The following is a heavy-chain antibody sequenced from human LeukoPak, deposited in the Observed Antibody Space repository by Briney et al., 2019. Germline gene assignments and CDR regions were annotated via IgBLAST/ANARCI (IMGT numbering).Heavy chain of an antibody. J-gene: IGHJ4*02. CDR3: ARGDIVVVPAAPPDY. V-gene: IGHV4-61*02. Sequence: SETLSLTCTVSGGSISSGTYYWNWIRQPAGKGLEWIGRIYTSGSTNYNPSLKSRVTISVDTSKNQFSLKLSSVTAADTAVYYCARGDIVVVPAAPPDYWGQGTLVTVSS. CDR1: GGSISSGTYY. CDR2: IYTSGST. D-gene: IGHD2-2*01.